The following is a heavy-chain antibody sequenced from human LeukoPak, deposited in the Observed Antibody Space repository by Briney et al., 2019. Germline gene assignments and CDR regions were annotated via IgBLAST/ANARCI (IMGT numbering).Heavy chain of an antibody. V-gene: IGHV3-74*01. Sequence: GGSLRLSCAASGFTFSRYWMHWVRQDPEKGLVWVSRISSDGSEIIYADSVKGRFTISRDNAKNTLYLKMNSLRVEDTAVYYCARDWGGYGPTSHDYWGQGTLVTVSS. J-gene: IGHJ4*02. CDR3: ARDWGGYGPTSHDY. D-gene: IGHD3-16*01. CDR1: GFTFSRYW. CDR2: ISSDGSEI.